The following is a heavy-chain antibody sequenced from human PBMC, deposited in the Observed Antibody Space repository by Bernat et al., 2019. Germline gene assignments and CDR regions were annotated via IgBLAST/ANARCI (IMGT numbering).Heavy chain of an antibody. CDR3: ARVINASPHY. J-gene: IGHJ4*02. V-gene: IGHV4-39*01. CDR2: IYYSGST. Sequence: QLQLQESGPGLVKPSETLSLTCTVSGGSISSGSYYWGWIRQPPGKVLEWIGSIYYSGSTYYNPSLKSRVTISADTSKNQFSLNMSSVTAADTAVYYCARVINASPHYWGQGTLVTVSS. CDR1: GGSISSGSYY. D-gene: IGHD2-2*01.